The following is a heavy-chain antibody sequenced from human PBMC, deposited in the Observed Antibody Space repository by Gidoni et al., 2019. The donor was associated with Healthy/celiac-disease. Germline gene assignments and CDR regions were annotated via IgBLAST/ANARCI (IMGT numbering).Heavy chain of an antibody. V-gene: IGHV1-69*08. D-gene: IGHD2-15*01. CDR2: IIPILGIA. CDR1: GGTFSSYT. CDR3: ARDRYCSGGSCYSGDT. Sequence: QVQLVQSGAEVKKPGSSVTVSCKASGGTFSSYTISWVRQAPGQGLEWMVRIIPILGIANYAQKFQGRVKITADKSTSTAYMELSSLRSEDTAVYYWARDRYCSGGSCYSGDTWGQGTLVTVSS. J-gene: IGHJ4*02.